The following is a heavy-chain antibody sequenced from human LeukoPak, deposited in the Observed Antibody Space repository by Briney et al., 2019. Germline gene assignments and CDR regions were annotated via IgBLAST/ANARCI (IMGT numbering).Heavy chain of an antibody. D-gene: IGHD5-12*01. J-gene: IGHJ4*02. Sequence: GGSLRLSCAASGFTFSSYGIHWVRQAPGKGLEWVAVISYDGSNKYYADSVKGRFTISRDNSKNTLYLQMNSLRAEDTAVYYCARERQLRDREHVSLWGQGTLVTVSS. V-gene: IGHV3-30*03. CDR2: ISYDGSNK. CDR1: GFTFSSYG. CDR3: ARERQLRDREHVSL.